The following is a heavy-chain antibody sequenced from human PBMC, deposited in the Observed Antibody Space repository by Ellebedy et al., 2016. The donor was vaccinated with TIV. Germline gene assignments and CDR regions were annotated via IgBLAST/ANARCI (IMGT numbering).Heavy chain of an antibody. J-gene: IGHJ4*02. D-gene: IGHD3-22*01. CDR3: ARVGVKYYDSSGYRYYFDS. Sequence: MFQGRVTITRDTSATTAYMELSSLRSDDTAVYYCARVGVKYYDSSGYRYYFDSWGQGTLVTVSS. V-gene: IGHV1-3*01.